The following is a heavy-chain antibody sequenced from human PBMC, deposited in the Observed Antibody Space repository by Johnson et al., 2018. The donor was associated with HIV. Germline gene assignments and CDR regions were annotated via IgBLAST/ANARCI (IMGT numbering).Heavy chain of an antibody. CDR1: GFTFDDYG. D-gene: IGHD2-15*01. CDR3: ARDDLDSGGFLMAFSV. V-gene: IGHV3-20*04. CDR2: ISWNSDTL. J-gene: IGHJ3*01. Sequence: VQLVESGGGVVRPVGSLRLSCAASGFTFDDYGMNWVRQAPGKGLEWVSGISWNSDTLVYADSVKGRFTISRDNADNSLHLQMNSLRPEDTALYYCARDDLDSGGFLMAFSVWGQGTTVTVSS.